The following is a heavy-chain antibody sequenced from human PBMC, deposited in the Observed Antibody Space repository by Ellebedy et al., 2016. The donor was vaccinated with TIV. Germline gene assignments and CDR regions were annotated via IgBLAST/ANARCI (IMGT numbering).Heavy chain of an antibody. Sequence: GGSLRLXXAASGFTFINYAMSWVRQAPGKGLEWVSAITGTGSNTYYADSVKGRFTISRDNAKNSLYLQMNSLRAEDTAVYYCAGSSWYMAFDIWGQGTLVTVSS. CDR2: ITGTGSNT. CDR1: GFTFINYA. J-gene: IGHJ3*02. V-gene: IGHV3-23*01. CDR3: AGSSWYMAFDI. D-gene: IGHD6-13*01.